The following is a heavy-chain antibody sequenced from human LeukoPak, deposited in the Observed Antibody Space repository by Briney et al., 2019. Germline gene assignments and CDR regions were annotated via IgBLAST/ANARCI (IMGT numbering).Heavy chain of an antibody. CDR3: ARVPQLLWFGAPGYFDY. V-gene: IGHV4-59*07. D-gene: IGHD3-10*01. CDR2: IYYSGST. CDR1: GGSISSYY. Sequence: SDTLSLTCTVSGGSISSYYWSWVRQPPGKALEWIGYIYYSGSTNYNPSLKSRVTISVDTSKNQFSLKLSSVTAADTAVYYCARVPQLLWFGAPGYFDYWGQGTLVTVSS. J-gene: IGHJ4*02.